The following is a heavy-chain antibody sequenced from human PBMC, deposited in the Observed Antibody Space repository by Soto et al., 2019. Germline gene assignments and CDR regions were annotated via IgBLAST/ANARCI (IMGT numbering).Heavy chain of an antibody. D-gene: IGHD6-13*01. CDR3: TRAPGIAAAGTDWLDP. J-gene: IGHJ5*02. CDR2: IDWDGGR. Sequence: SGPTLVNPTQTLTLTCTFSGFSLNTRGTRVSGIRQPPGKALEWLARIDWDGGRFYTASLRTRLTISKDTSENQVVLTMTNMDPVDTATYYCTRAPGIAAAGTDWLDPWGQGTQVTVST. V-gene: IGHV2-70*04. CDR1: GFSLNTRGTR.